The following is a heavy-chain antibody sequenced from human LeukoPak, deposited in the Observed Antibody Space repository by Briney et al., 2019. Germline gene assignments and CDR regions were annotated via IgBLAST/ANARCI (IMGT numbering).Heavy chain of an antibody. CDR1: GGSISSYY. CDR2: IYYSGST. V-gene: IGHV4-59*01. CDR3: ARDNVRWQHRTAFDI. Sequence: ETLSLTCTVSGGSISSYYWSWIRQPPGKGLEWIGYIYYSGSTNYNPSLKSRVTISVDTSKIQFSLKVSSVTAADTAVYYCARDNVRWQHRTAFDIWGQGTMVTVSS. J-gene: IGHJ3*02. D-gene: IGHD4-23*01.